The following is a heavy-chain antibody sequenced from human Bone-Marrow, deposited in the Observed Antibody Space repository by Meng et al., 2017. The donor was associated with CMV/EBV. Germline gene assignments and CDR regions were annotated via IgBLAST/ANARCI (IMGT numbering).Heavy chain of an antibody. CDR2: IYPGDSET. V-gene: IGHV5-51*01. CDR3: ATPRNAGRLGAFDI. J-gene: IGHJ3*02. D-gene: IGHD2-15*01. CDR1: GYSFSTYW. Sequence: GGSLRLSCKGSGYSFSTYWSAWVRQMPGKGLECMGVIYPGDSETRYNPSFQGQVTISADKSISTTYLQWSSLKASDTAMYYCATPRNAGRLGAFDIWGQGTMVTVSS.